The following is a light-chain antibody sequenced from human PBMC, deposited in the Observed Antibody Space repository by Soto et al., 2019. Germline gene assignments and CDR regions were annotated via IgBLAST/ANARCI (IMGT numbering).Light chain of an antibody. V-gene: IGKV1-39*01. J-gene: IGKJ1*01. CDR2: AAS. CDR3: QQSYSTPPT. CDR1: QSISSY. Sequence: DIQMTQNPSSLSASVGDRVTITCQASQSISSYLNWYQQKPGKAPKLLIYAASSLQSGVPSRFSGSGSGTDFTLTISSLQPEDFATYYCQQSYSTPPTFGQGTKVDIK.